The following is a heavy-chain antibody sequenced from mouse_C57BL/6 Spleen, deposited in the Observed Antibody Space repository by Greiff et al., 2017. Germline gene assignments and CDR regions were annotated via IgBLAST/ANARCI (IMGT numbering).Heavy chain of an antibody. D-gene: IGHD2-1*01. V-gene: IGHV5-4*03. J-gene: IGHJ4*01. CDR2: ISDGGSYT. Sequence: EVKLVESGGGLVKPGGSLKLSCAASGFTFSSYAMSWVRQTPEKRLEWVATISDGGSYTYYPDNVKGRFTISRDNAKNNLYLQMSHLKSEDTAMYYGARGGAYGNYYYYAMDYWGQGTSVTVSS. CDR1: GFTFSSYA. CDR3: ARGGAYGNYYYYAMDY.